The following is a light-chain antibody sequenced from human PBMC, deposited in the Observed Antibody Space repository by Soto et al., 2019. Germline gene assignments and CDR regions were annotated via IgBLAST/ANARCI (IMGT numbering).Light chain of an antibody. CDR2: DVS. CDR3: SSYTTSSPVF. Sequence: QSALTQPASVSGSPGQSITISCTGTSSDIGGYNFVSWYQQHPGKAPKLMIYDVSKRPSGVSNRFSGSKSDNTASLTISGLQAEDEADYYCSSYTTSSPVFFGGGTKLTVL. J-gene: IGLJ2*01. CDR1: SSDIGGYNF. V-gene: IGLV2-14*03.